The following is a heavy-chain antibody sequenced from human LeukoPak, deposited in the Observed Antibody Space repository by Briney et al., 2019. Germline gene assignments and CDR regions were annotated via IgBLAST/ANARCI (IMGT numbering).Heavy chain of an antibody. V-gene: IGHV3-7*05. CDR1: GFTISSYW. Sequence: GGSLRLSCAASGFTISSYWMSWVRQAPGKGLEWVANIKQDGSEKYYVDSVKGRFTISRDNAKNSLYLQMNSLRAEDTAVYYCARDWGYGSGSYPEFWGQGTLVTVSS. CDR2: IKQDGSEK. D-gene: IGHD3-10*01. CDR3: ARDWGYGSGSYPEF. J-gene: IGHJ4*02.